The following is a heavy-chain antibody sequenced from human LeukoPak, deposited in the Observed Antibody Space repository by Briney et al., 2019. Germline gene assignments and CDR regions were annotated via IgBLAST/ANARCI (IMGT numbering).Heavy chain of an antibody. CDR1: GYNSASYW. V-gene: IGHV5-51*01. D-gene: IGHD3-22*01. CDR2: INPGDSAT. J-gene: IGHJ4*02. CDR3: ARRGYYEGGGSYVY. Sequence: GASLKISCKGSGYNSASYWIGWLRQMPGKGLEGLGIINPGDSATRYSPSFQGQVTLSADKSISTAYLQWSSLKASDTAMYYCARRGYYEGGGSYVYWGEGTLGTVSS.